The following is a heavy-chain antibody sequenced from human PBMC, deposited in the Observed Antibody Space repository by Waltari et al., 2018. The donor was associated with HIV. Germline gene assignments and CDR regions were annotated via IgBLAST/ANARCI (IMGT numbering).Heavy chain of an antibody. D-gene: IGHD6-13*01. J-gene: IGHJ4*02. CDR3: ARDMKATPGTLDY. CDR2: IWYDGSNK. CDR1: GFTFSSYD. Sequence: QVQLVESGGGVVQHGRYLRLSCPASGFTFSSYDIHGVRQPPGKGLEWVAVIWYDGSNKYYADSVKGRFTISRDTSKNTLYLQMNSLRAEDTAVYYCARDMKATPGTLDYWGQGTLVTVSS. V-gene: IGHV3-33*01.